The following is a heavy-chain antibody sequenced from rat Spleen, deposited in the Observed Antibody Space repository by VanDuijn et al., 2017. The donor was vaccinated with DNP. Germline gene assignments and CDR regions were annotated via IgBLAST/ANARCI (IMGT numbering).Heavy chain of an antibody. Sequence: EVQLLESGGDLVQPGGSLRLSCIASGFTFNNFWMTWVRQAPGKGLEWVASITSAASSPSYADSVKGRFTISRDNAANTLYLQMNSLRSEDTATYYCARPNFGSPYYFDYWGQGVMVTVSS. D-gene: IGHD1-3*01. CDR1: GFTFNNFW. V-gene: IGHV5-31*01. CDR2: ITSAASSP. CDR3: ARPNFGSPYYFDY. J-gene: IGHJ2*01.